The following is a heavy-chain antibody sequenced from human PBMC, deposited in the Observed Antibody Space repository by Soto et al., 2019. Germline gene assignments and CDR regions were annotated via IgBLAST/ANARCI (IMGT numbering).Heavy chain of an antibody. Sequence: QVQLVESGGGVVQPGTSLRLSCAASGFPFNNYAMHWLRQRPGKGLAWVAVISYDGSNSYYSDSVKGRFTVSRDRSKNTLSLQMNSLRVEDTAVYYGAKGILPAKFAPYAIDVWGQGTTVTVSS. CDR1: GFPFNNYA. CDR3: AKGILPAKFAPYAIDV. V-gene: IGHV3-30*18. D-gene: IGHD2-2*01. J-gene: IGHJ6*02. CDR2: ISYDGSNS.